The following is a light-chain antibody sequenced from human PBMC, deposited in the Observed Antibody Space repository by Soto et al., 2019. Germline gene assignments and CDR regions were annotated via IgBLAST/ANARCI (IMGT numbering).Light chain of an antibody. CDR1: SSDVVGYNY. CDR2: EVS. J-gene: IGLJ2*01. CDR3: SSYAGSNNHVV. V-gene: IGLV2-8*01. Sequence: QSVLTQPPSASGSPGQSVTISCTGTSSDVVGYNYVSWYQQYPGKAPKLMIYEVSKRPSGVPDRFSGSKSGNTASLTVSGLQAEDEADYYCSSYAGSNNHVVFGGGTKLTVL.